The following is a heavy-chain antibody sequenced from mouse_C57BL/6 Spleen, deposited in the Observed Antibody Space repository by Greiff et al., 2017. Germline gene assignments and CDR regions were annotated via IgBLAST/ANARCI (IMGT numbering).Heavy chain of an antibody. Sequence: EVQLQESGPGLVKPSPSLSLTCSVTGYSITSGSYWNWIRQFPGNQLEWMGYISYDGSNNYNPSLKNRISITRDTSKNQFFLKLNSVTTEDTATYYCARLYDGYYPYYFDYWGQGTTLTVSS. V-gene: IGHV3-6*01. D-gene: IGHD2-3*01. CDR2: ISYDGSN. CDR1: GYSITSGSY. J-gene: IGHJ2*01. CDR3: ARLYDGYYPYYFDY.